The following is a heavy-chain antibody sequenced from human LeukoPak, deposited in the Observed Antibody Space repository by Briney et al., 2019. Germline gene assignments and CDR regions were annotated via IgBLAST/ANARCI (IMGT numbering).Heavy chain of an antibody. CDR2: IRYDGSNK. CDR3: AKDQILRDGYNQIGGIDY. V-gene: IGHV3-30*02. J-gene: IGHJ4*02. D-gene: IGHD5-24*01. Sequence: PGGSLRLSCAASGFTFSSYGMHWVRQAPGKGLEWVAFIRYDGSNKYYADSVKGRFTISRDNSKNTLYLQMNSLRAGDTAVYYCAKDQILRDGYNQIGGIDYWGQGTLVTVSS. CDR1: GFTFSSYG.